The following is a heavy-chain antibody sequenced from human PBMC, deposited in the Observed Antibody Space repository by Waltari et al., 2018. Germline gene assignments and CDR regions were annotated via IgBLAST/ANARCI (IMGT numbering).Heavy chain of an antibody. CDR3: ARDQEKPERNWFDP. V-gene: IGHV4-30-4*08. D-gene: IGHD1-1*01. CDR2: IYYSGST. J-gene: IGHJ5*02. CDR1: GGSISSGDYY. Sequence: QVQLQESGPGLVKPSQTLSLTCTVSGGSISSGDYYWSWIRQPPGKGLEWIGYIYYSGSTNYNPSLKSRVTISIDTSKNQISLKLSSVTAADTAVYYCARDQEKPERNWFDPWGQGTLVTVSS.